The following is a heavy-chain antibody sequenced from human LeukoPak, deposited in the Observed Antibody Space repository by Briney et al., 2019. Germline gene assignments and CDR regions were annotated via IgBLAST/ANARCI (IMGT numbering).Heavy chain of an antibody. D-gene: IGHD5-24*01. Sequence: SGGSLRLSCAASGFTFSSYSMNWVRQAPGKGLEWVSSISSGSSYIYYADSVKGRFTISRDNAKNSLYLQMNSLRAEDTAVYYCARGGVEEMATIHPWGQGTLVTVSS. J-gene: IGHJ5*02. CDR2: ISSGSSYI. CDR1: GFTFSSYS. CDR3: ARGGVEEMATIHP. V-gene: IGHV3-21*01.